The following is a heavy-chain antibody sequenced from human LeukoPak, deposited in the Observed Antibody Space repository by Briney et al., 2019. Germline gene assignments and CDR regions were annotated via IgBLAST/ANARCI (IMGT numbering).Heavy chain of an antibody. CDR1: GFTFSSFG. D-gene: IGHD2-2*01. CDR2: ISNNGGST. Sequence: GGSLRLSCSGSGFTFSSFGMHWVRQAPGKGLEYVSAISNNGGSTYYADSVKGRFTIPRDNSKNTLYLQMSSLRAEDTAVYYCASSSRGYWGQGTLVTVSS. V-gene: IGHV3-64D*09. J-gene: IGHJ4*02. CDR3: ASSSRGY.